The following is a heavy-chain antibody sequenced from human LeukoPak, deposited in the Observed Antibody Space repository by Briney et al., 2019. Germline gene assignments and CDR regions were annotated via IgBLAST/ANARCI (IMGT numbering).Heavy chain of an antibody. CDR2: IYTSGST. D-gene: IGHD6-19*01. Sequence: PSETLSLTCTVSGGSISSYYWSWIRQPAGKGLEWIGRIYTSGSTNYNPPLQSRVTMSVDTSKNLFSLKLSSVTAADTAVYYCARDWVAGTEVRDYYYYMDVWGKGTTVTVSS. J-gene: IGHJ6*03. CDR1: GGSISSYY. CDR3: ARDWVAGTEVRDYYYYMDV. V-gene: IGHV4-4*07.